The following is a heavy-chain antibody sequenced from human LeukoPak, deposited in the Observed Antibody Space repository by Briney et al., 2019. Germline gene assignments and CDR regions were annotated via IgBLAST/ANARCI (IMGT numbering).Heavy chain of an antibody. CDR3: ARAKAPITMVRGERRGFDY. CDR2: IIPIFGTA. CDR1: GGTFSSYA. J-gene: IGHJ4*02. Sequence: ASVKVSCKASGGTFSSYAISWVRQAPGQGLEWMGGIIPIFGTANYAQKFQGRVTITADKSTSTAYMELSSLRSEDTAVYYCARAKAPITMVRGERRGFDYWGQGTLVTVSS. D-gene: IGHD3-10*01. V-gene: IGHV1-69*06.